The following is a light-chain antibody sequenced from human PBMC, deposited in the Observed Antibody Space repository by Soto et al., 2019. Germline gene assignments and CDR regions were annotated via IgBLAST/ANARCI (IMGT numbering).Light chain of an antibody. V-gene: IGLV2-23*01. CDR2: EGS. J-gene: IGLJ1*01. CDR1: SSDVGSYNF. CDR3: CSYAGSSPPYV. Sequence: QSVLTQPASVSGSPGQSITISCTGTSSDVGSYNFVSWYQQHPGKAPKLMIYEGSKRPSGVSNRFSGSKSGNTASLTISGLQAEDEADYYCCSYAGSSPPYVFGTGTKLTVL.